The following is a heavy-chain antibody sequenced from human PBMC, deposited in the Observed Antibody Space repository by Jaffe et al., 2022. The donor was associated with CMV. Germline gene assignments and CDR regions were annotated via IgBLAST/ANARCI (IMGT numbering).Heavy chain of an antibody. J-gene: IGHJ6*03. CDR1: GYTLTELS. D-gene: IGHD4-17*01. CDR2: FDPEDGET. Sequence: QVQLVQSGAEVKKPGASVKVSCKVSGYTLTELSMHWVRQAPGKGLEWMGGFDPEDGETIYAQKFQGRVTMTEDTSTDTAYMELSSLRSEDTAVYYCATMTGERTYGDHPQYYYYYYYMDVWGKGTTVTVSS. CDR3: ATMTGERTYGDHPQYYYYYYYMDV. V-gene: IGHV1-24*01.